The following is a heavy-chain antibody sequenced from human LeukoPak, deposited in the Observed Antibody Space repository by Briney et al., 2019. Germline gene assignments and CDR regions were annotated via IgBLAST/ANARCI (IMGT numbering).Heavy chain of an antibody. J-gene: IGHJ4*02. V-gene: IGHV1-69*13. CDR1: GGTFSSYA. CDR3: ARSDDYGDYCLVY. CDR2: IIPIFGTA. D-gene: IGHD4-17*01. Sequence: GASVKVSCKASGGTFSSYAISWVRQAPGQGLEWMGGIIPIFGTANYAQKFQGRVTITADESTSTAYMELSSLRSEDTAVYYCARSDDYGDYCLVYWGQGTLVTVSS.